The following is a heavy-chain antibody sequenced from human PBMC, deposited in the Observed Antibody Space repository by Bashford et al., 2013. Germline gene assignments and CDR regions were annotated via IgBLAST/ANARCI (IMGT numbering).Heavy chain of an antibody. D-gene: IGHD4-17*01. CDR3: ARGYRDYGDLFDY. J-gene: IGHJ4*02. Sequence: RLSCAASGFTFSDYYMNWIRQAPGKGAGVGVSYISSSGSNKYTADSVKGPDLPISRDNAKNSLSLQMNSLRAEDTALYYCARGYRDYGDLFDYWAQGTPGHPSPQ. CDR2: ISSSGSNK. V-gene: IGHV3-11*01. CDR1: GFTFSDYY.